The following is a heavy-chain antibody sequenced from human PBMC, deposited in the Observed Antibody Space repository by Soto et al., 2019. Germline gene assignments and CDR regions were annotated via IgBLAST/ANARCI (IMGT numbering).Heavy chain of an antibody. CDR3: ARGTGTSWFDP. CDR2: INSNSGGT. D-gene: IGHD1-7*01. V-gene: IGHV1-2*02. Sequence: AASVKVSCKASGYTFTANYIHWVRQAPGQGLEWMGWINSNSGGTKYAQNFQGRVTLTRDTSISTVYMDLSRLISDDTAVYYCARGTGTSWFDPWGQGTLVTVSS. CDR1: GYTFTANY. J-gene: IGHJ5*02.